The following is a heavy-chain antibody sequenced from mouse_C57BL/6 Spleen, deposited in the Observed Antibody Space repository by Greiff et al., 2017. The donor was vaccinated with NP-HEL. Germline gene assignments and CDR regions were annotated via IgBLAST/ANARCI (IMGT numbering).Heavy chain of an antibody. CDR3: ARGDYGNSLTFDY. CDR1: GYTFTSYW. CDR2: IDPSDSYT. V-gene: IGHV1-69*01. Sequence: VQLQQPGAELVMPGASVKLSCKASGYTFTSYWMHWVKQRPGQGLEWIGEIDPSDSYTNYNQKFKGKSTLTVDKSSSTAYMQLSSLTSEDSAVYYCARGDYGNSLTFDYWGQGTTLTVSS. D-gene: IGHD2-1*01. J-gene: IGHJ2*01.